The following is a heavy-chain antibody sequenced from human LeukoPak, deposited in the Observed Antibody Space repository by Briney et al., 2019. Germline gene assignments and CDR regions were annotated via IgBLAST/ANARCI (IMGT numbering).Heavy chain of an antibody. CDR1: GFTVSSNY. J-gene: IGHJ6*02. Sequence: GGSLRLSCAASGFTVSSNYMSWVRQAPGKGLEWVSVIYSGGSTYYADSVKGRFTISRDNSKSTLYLQMNSLRAEDTAVYYCARELLCGGDCHYYYGMDVWGQGTTVTVSS. CDR2: IYSGGST. D-gene: IGHD2-21*02. CDR3: ARELLCGGDCHYYYGMDV. V-gene: IGHV3-66*01.